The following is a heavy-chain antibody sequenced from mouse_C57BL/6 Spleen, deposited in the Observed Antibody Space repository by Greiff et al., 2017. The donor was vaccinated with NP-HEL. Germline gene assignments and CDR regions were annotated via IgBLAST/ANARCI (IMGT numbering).Heavy chain of an antibody. D-gene: IGHD3-2*02. J-gene: IGHJ4*01. CDR1: GYSITSGYY. V-gene: IGHV3-6*01. Sequence: DVKLQESGPGLVKPSQSLSLTCSVTGYSITSGYYWNWIRQFPGNKLEWMGYISYDGSNNYNPSLKNRISITRDTSKNQFFLKLNSVTTEDTATYYCAREESSGYYAMDYWGQGTSVTVSS. CDR2: ISYDGSN. CDR3: AREESSGYYAMDY.